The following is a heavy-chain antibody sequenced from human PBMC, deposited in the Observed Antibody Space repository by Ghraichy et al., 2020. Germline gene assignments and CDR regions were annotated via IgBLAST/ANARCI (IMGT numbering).Heavy chain of an antibody. D-gene: IGHD5-24*01. CDR1: GFTFNTND. CDR2: ISVSGGNT. V-gene: IGHV3-23*01. J-gene: IGHJ4*02. CDR3: AKGGWLEY. Sequence: GGSLRLSCAASGFTFNTNDLSWVRQAPGKGLEWVSAISVSGGNTYYAESVKGRFTISRDNSRDTLYLQMNSLRADDTAIYYCAKGGWLEYWGQGTLVTVSS.